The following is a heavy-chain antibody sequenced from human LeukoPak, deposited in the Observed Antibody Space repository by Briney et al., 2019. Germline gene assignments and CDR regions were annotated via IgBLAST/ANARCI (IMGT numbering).Heavy chain of an antibody. CDR2: ISDSGGST. J-gene: IGHJ4*02. CDR1: GFTFNYYA. V-gene: IGHV3-23*01. Sequence: GGSLRLSCAASGFTFNYYAMSWVRQAPGKGLEWVSGISDSGGSTYYTDSVEGRFTISRDNSKNTVYLQMNNLRAEDTAVYFCARHDSFIPYWGQGSLVTVSS. CDR3: ARHDSFIPY. D-gene: IGHD5-18*01.